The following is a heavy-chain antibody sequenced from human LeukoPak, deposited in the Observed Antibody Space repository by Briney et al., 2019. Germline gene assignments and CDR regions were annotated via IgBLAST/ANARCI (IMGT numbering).Heavy chain of an antibody. V-gene: IGHV4-30-4*01. CDR2: MYYSGST. CDR3: ARPYYYDSRIDP. D-gene: IGHD3-22*01. Sequence: SQTLSLTCTVSGGSISSGDYYWSWIRPPPGQGLEWIAYMYYSGSTYHHPSLKSLITMSADTSKNQLSLKLSSVTAADTAVYYCARPYYYDSRIDPWGQGILVTVSS. CDR1: GGSISSGDYY. J-gene: IGHJ5*02.